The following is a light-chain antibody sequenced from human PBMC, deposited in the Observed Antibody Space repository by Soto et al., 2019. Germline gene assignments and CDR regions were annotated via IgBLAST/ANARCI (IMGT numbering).Light chain of an antibody. CDR2: DAS. Sequence: IQLTQSPPSLSASVGDRVTITCRASQGISSYLAWYQQRPGKAPKLLIYDASTLQSGVPSRVGGSGSGTDFTFTITSLQPEDFATYYCQQLSSHPYTFGQGTKVDIK. J-gene: IGKJ2*01. CDR3: QQLSSHPYT. V-gene: IGKV1-9*01. CDR1: QGISSY.